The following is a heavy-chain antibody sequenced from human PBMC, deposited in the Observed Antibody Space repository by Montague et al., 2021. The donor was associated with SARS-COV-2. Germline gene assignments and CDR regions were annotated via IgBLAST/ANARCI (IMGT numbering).Heavy chain of an antibody. Sequence: SLRLSCAASGFTFSGSPMSWVRQAPREGLEWVSVIHSAGRRSYYGHSVEGRFTISRDNSKNTVYLQMNNLRAEDTAVYYCAKVGDIMAGFSLVNLDHWGQGILVIVSS. CDR2: IHSAGRRS. J-gene: IGHJ4*02. CDR1: GFTFSGSP. CDR3: AKVGDIMAGFSLVNLDH. D-gene: IGHD3-9*01. V-gene: IGHV3-23*03.